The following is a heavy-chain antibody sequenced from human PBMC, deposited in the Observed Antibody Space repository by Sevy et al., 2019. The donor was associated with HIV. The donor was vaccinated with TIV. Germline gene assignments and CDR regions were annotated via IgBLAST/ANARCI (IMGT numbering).Heavy chain of an antibody. CDR2: ISYDGINK. J-gene: IGHJ6*02. CDR1: GFTFSDYW. V-gene: IGHV3-30*18. CDR3: AKDFTGFYGMDV. D-gene: IGHD3-9*01. Sequence: GGSLRLSCETSGFTFSDYWMTWVRQAPGKGLEWVAVISYDGINKYYGDSVKGRFIISRDRSKNTLYLQMNILRIEDTAVYYCAKDFTGFYGMDVWGQGTTVTVSS.